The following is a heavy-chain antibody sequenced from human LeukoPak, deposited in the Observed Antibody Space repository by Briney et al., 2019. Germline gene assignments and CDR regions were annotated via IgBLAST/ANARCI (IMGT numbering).Heavy chain of an antibody. CDR3: ARDRYSSGWYLAYYFDY. CDR2: ISAYNGNT. D-gene: IGHD6-19*01. V-gene: IGHV1-18*01. CDR1: GYTFTSYG. J-gene: IGHJ4*02. Sequence: ASVKVSCKASGYTFTSYGISWVRQAPGQGLEWMGWISAYNGNTNYAQKLQGRVTMTTDTSTSTAYMELRSLRSDDAAVYYCARDRYSSGWYLAYYFDYWGQGTLVTVSS.